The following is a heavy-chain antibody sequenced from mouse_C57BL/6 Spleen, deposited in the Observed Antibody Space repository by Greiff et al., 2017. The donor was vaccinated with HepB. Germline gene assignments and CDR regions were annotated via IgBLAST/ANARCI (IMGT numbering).Heavy chain of an antibody. CDR3: TRDGYGSSHFDY. J-gene: IGHJ2*01. CDR2: ISSGGDYI. CDR1: GFTFSSYA. V-gene: IGHV5-9-1*02. Sequence: EVKVVESGEGLVKPGGSLKLSCAASGFTFSSYAMSWVRQTPEKRLEWVAYISSGGDYIYYADTVKGRFTISRDNARNTLYLQMSSLKSEDTAMYYCTRDGYGSSHFDYWGQGTTLTVSS. D-gene: IGHD1-1*01.